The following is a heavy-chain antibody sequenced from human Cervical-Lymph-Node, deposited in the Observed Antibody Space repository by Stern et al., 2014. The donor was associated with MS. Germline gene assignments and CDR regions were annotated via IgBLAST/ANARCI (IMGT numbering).Heavy chain of an antibody. D-gene: IGHD1-26*01. CDR2: INPIFGTA. CDR3: TRGELKEGLVRGMAV. CDR1: GGTFSSYA. V-gene: IGHV1-69*01. J-gene: IGHJ6*02. Sequence: VQLVESGAEVKKPGSSVKVSCKASGGTFSSYAISWVRQAPGQGLEWMEGINPIFGTANYAQKFQGRVTITADESTSTAYMELSSLRSEDTAVYYFTRGELKEGLVRGMAVCGQGTTVTVSS.